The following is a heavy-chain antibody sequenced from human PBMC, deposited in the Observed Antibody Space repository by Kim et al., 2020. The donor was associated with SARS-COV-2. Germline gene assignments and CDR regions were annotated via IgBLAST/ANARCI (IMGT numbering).Heavy chain of an antibody. D-gene: IGHD6-13*01. J-gene: IGHJ5*02. V-gene: IGHV3-30*02. Sequence: FTISRDNSKNTLYLQMNSLRAEDTAVYYCAKSAVEQQLVEPPFAQNWFDPWGQGTLVTVSS. CDR3: AKSAVEQQLVEPPFAQNWFDP.